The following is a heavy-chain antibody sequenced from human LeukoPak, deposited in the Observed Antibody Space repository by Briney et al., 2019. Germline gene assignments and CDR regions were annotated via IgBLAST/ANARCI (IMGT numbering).Heavy chain of an antibody. Sequence: PSETLSLTCTVSGGSISSSSYYWGWIRQPPGKGLEWIGSIYYSGSTYYNPSLKSRVTISVDTSKNQFSLKLSSVTAADTAVYYCARPRRYCSGGSCYWGAFDIWGQGTMVTVSS. CDR3: ARPRRYCSGGSCYWGAFDI. J-gene: IGHJ3*02. D-gene: IGHD2-15*01. V-gene: IGHV4-39*07. CDR1: GGSISSSSYY. CDR2: IYYSGST.